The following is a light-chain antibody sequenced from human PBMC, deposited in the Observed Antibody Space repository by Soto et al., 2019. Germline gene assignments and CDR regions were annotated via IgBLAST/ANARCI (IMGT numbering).Light chain of an antibody. Sequence: QPVLTQPASVSESPGQSITISCTGTSSDVGSYNLVSWYQQHPGKAPKLMIYEVSKRPSGVSNRFSASKSGNTASLTISGLQAEDEAAYYCCSYAGSSTLVFGGGTQLTVL. J-gene: IGLJ3*02. V-gene: IGLV2-23*02. CDR3: CSYAGSSTLV. CDR2: EVS. CDR1: SSDVGSYNL.